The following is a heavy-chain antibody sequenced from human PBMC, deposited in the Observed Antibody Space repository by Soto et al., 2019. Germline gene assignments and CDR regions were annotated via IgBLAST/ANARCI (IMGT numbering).Heavy chain of an antibody. V-gene: IGHV1-69*02. Sequence: QVQLVQSGAEVKKPGSSVKVSCKASGGTFSSYTISWVRQAPGQGLEWMGRSIPILGIANYAQKFQGRVTITADKSTSTAYMELSSLRSEDTAVYYCARGWGGYDSCIEVDPWGQGTLVTVST. CDR1: GGTFSSYT. D-gene: IGHD5-12*01. CDR3: ARGWGGYDSCIEVDP. CDR2: SIPILGIA. J-gene: IGHJ5*02.